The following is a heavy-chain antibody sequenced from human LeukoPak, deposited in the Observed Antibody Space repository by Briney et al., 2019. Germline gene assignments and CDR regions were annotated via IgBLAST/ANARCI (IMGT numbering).Heavy chain of an antibody. V-gene: IGHV3-7*05. CDR1: GGTLSNYW. Sequence: PGGSLRLSCVASGGTLSNYWMTWVRQAPGEGLEWVAHIKEDGSVKLYADSVRGRFIISRDNAKNSLFLQVDSLRVEDTAVYYCARSTHSSADYWGQGTRVTVSS. J-gene: IGHJ4*02. CDR3: ARSTHSSADY. CDR2: IKEDGSVK.